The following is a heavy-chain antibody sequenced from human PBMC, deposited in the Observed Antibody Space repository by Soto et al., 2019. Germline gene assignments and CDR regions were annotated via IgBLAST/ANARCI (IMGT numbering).Heavy chain of an antibody. CDR3: ARIQLDTIMALDY. Sequence: QVQLVESGGGVVQPGGPLRLSCAASGFTFDAYGFHWVRQAPGKGLEWVAVVWSNGNLKYYADSVKGRFTISRDSSKSALNLQMNSLRADDTAVYYCARIQLDTIMALDYWGQGTLVTVSS. CDR1: GFTFDAYG. J-gene: IGHJ4*02. CDR2: VWSNGNLK. V-gene: IGHV3-33*01. D-gene: IGHD1-1*01.